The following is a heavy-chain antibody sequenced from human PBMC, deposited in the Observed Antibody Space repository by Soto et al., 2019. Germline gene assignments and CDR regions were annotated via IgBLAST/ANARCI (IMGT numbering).Heavy chain of an antibody. V-gene: IGHV4-59*08. J-gene: IGHJ6*02. Sequence: SETRSVTWSGSGGSISRYYWSWIRQPPGKGLEWIGYIYYSGSTNYNPSLKSRVTISVDTSKNQLSLKLSSVTAADTAVYYCARLHGYCINTSCSGHYALDVWGQGPTVTVS. CDR1: GGSISRYY. CDR3: ARLHGYCINTSCSGHYALDV. D-gene: IGHD2-2*01. CDR2: IYYSGST.